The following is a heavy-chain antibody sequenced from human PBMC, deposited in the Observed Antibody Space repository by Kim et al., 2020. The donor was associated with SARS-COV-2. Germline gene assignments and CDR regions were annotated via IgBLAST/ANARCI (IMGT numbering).Heavy chain of an antibody. CDR3: ARGPDAPRGEHGMDV. Sequence: AASVRGRFTISRDNANSTLFLQMNTVTVGDTAVYYCARGPDAPRGEHGMDVWGQGTTVTVSS. V-gene: IGHV3-21*01. J-gene: IGHJ6*02. D-gene: IGHD3-10*01.